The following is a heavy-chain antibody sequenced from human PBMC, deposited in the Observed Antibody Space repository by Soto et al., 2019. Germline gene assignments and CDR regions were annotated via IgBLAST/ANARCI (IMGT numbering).Heavy chain of an antibody. CDR3: ARQSASYSNCFDP. J-gene: IGHJ5*02. D-gene: IGHD1-26*01. Sequence: QLQLQESGPGLVKPSETLSLTCTVSGGSISSSNYYWGWIRQPPGKGLEWIGSIYYSGSTYYNPSLKSRVIISVETSKNQFSLKLSSVTAADAAVYYCARQSASYSNCFDPWGQGTLVTVSS. CDR2: IYYSGST. CDR1: GGSISSSNYY. V-gene: IGHV4-39*01.